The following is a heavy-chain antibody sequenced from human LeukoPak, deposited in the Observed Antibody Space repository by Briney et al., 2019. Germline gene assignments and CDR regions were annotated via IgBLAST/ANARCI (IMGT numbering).Heavy chain of an antibody. CDR1: GGSISSGNYY. CDR2: FYTSGNT. J-gene: IGHJ4*02. CDR3: ARMSYSYDHFDY. D-gene: IGHD5-18*01. Sequence: SSETLSLTCTVSGGSISSGNYYWSWIRQPAGKGLEWIGRFYTSGNTNYNPSLKSRVTISVDMSKSQFSLNLSSLTAADTAVYYCARMSYSYDHFDYWGQGTLVSVSS. V-gene: IGHV4-61*02.